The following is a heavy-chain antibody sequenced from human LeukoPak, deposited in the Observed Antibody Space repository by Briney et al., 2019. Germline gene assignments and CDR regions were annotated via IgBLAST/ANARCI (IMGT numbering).Heavy chain of an antibody. D-gene: IGHD1-1*01. CDR1: GFTFSSYA. V-gene: IGHV3-23*01. CDR2: ISGSGGST. Sequence: GGSLRLSCAASGFTFSSYAMSWVRQAPGKGLEWVSAISGSGGSTYYADYVKGRFIISRDNSNNTLFVQMNSLRAEDTAVYYCAKSRSGSANWALQIFDNWGQGALVTVSS. CDR3: AKSRSGSANWALQIFDN. J-gene: IGHJ4*02.